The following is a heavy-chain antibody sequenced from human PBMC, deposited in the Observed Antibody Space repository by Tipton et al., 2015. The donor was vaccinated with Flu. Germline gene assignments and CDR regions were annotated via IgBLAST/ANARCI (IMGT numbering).Heavy chain of an antibody. CDR2: ISTSGST. D-gene: IGHD5/OR15-5a*01. Sequence: TLSLTCTVSGGSISSGSYFWGWIRQPAGVGLEWIGHISTSGSTNSTPSLKSRLTLSVNTSKTRFSLRLATVTSPVTALFYCARHERGVSTFPWGQGTLVTVSS. CDR3: ARHERGVSTFP. V-gene: IGHV4-61*09. J-gene: IGHJ5*02. CDR1: GGSISSGSYF.